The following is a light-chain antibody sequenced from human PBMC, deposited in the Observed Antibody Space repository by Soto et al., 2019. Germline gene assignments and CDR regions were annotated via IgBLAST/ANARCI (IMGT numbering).Light chain of an antibody. Sequence: QSVLTQSPSASASLGASVKVTCTLSSGHINYAIAWLQQQPEEGPRYLMQLNSDGTHTKGGGIPDRFSGSSSGAERYLTISSLQSEDEADYYCLTWGTGGVLGGGTKLTVL. V-gene: IGLV4-69*01. J-gene: IGLJ3*02. CDR2: LNSDGTH. CDR3: LTWGTGGV. CDR1: SGHINYA.